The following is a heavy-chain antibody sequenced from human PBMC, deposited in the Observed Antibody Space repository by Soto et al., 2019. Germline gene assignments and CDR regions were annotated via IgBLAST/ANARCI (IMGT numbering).Heavy chain of an antibody. CDR3: TTDTYDSSGYYFNDAFDI. V-gene: IGHV3-15*07. CDR2: IKSKTDGGTT. Sequence: GGSLRLSCAASGFTFSNAWMNWVRQAPGKGLEWVGRIKSKTDGGTTDYAAPVKGRFTISRDDSKNTLYLQMNSLKTEDTAVYYCTTDTYDSSGYYFNDAFDIWGQGTMVTVSS. D-gene: IGHD3-22*01. J-gene: IGHJ3*02. CDR1: GFTFSNAW.